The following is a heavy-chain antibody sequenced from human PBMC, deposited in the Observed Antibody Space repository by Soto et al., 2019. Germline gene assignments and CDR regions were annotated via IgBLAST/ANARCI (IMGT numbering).Heavy chain of an antibody. CDR3: ARVGASYDILTGYHNWFDP. J-gene: IGHJ5*02. CDR1: GGSISSGGYY. D-gene: IGHD3-9*01. CDR2: IYYSGST. Sequence: QVQLQESGPGLVKPSQTLSLTCTVSGGSISSGGYYWSWIRQHPGKGLEWIGYIYYSGSTYYNPSLKSRFTISVDTSKNQFSLKLSSVTAADTAVYYCARVGASYDILTGYHNWFDPWGQGTLVTVSS. V-gene: IGHV4-31*03.